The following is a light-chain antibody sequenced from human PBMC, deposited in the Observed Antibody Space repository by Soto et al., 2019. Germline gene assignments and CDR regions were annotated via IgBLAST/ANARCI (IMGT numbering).Light chain of an antibody. CDR1: SNDVGGFNY. Sequence: QSVLTQPASVSGSPGQSITISCTGTSNDVGGFNYVSWYQHHPGKAPKLLIYEVTSRPSGLSDRFSGSRSGNTASLGISGLQTEDEADYYCSSYTSRSTVVFGGGTKLTVL. CDR3: SSYTSRSTVV. CDR2: EVT. V-gene: IGLV2-14*01. J-gene: IGLJ2*01.